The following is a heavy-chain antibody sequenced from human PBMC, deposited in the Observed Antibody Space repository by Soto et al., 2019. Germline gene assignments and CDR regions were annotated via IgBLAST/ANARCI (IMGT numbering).Heavy chain of an antibody. D-gene: IGHD3-10*01. CDR1: GYTFTSYG. Sequence: QVQLVQSGAEVKKPGASVKVSCKASGYTFTSYGISWVRQAPGQGLEWMGWISAYNGNRNHAQKLQGRVTMTTDTATSAAYMELRSLRSDDTAVYYCARDQPTTGGFGELLGWFDPWCQGTLVTVSS. CDR3: ARDQPTTGGFGELLGWFDP. J-gene: IGHJ5*02. CDR2: ISAYNGNR. V-gene: IGHV1-18*01.